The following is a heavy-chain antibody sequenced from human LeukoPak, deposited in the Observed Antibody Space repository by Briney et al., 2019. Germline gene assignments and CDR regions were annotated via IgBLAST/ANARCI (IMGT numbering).Heavy chain of an antibody. J-gene: IGHJ4*02. V-gene: IGHV3-21*01. CDR1: GFTFSSYS. Sequence: GGSLRLSCAASGFTFSSYSMNWVRQAPGKGLEWVSSISSSSSYIDYADSVKGRFTISRDNAKNSLYLQMNSLRAEDTAVYYCARGPSSGSSSFDYWGQGTLVTVSS. CDR2: ISSSSSYI. D-gene: IGHD6-19*01. CDR3: ARGPSSGSSSFDY.